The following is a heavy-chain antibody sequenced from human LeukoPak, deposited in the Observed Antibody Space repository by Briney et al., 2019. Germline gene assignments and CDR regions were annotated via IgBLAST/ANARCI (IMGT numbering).Heavy chain of an antibody. Sequence: QSGGSLRLSCAASGFTFSSYEMNWVRQAPGKGLEWVSYISSSGSTIYYADSVKGRFTISRDNAKNSLYPQMNSLRAEDTAVYYCALAATYYYYGMDVWGKGTTVTVSS. CDR2: ISSSGSTI. V-gene: IGHV3-48*03. D-gene: IGHD2-15*01. J-gene: IGHJ6*04. CDR1: GFTFSSYE. CDR3: ALAATYYYYGMDV.